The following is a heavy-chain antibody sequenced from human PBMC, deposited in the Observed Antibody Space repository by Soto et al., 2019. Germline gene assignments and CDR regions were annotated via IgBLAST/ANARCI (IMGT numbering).Heavy chain of an antibody. CDR1: GGSISSGGYY. Sequence: PSETLSLTCTVSGGSISSGGYYWSWIRQHPGKGLEWIGYIYYSGSTNYNPSLKSRVTISVDTSKNQFSLKLSSVTAADTAVYYCARERYGNYDYWGQGTLVTVSS. J-gene: IGHJ4*02. D-gene: IGHD4-17*01. V-gene: IGHV4-61*08. CDR2: IYYSGST. CDR3: ARERYGNYDY.